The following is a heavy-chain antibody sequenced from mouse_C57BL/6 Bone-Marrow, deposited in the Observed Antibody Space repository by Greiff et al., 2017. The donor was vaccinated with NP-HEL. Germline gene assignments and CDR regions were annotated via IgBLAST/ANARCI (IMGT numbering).Heavy chain of an antibody. V-gene: IGHV5-6*01. CDR1: GFTFSSYG. Sequence: EVQLVESGGDLVKPGGSLKLSCAASGFTFSSYGMSWVRQTPDKRLEWVATISSGGSYTYYPDSVKGRFTISRDNAKNTLYLQMSSLTSEDTAMYYCARRAYSAWFAYWGQGTLVTVSA. J-gene: IGHJ3*01. CDR2: ISSGGSYT. CDR3: ARRAYSAWFAY. D-gene: IGHD6-5*01.